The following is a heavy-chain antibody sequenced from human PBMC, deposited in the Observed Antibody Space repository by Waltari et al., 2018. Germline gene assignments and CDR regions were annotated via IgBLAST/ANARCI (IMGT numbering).Heavy chain of an antibody. J-gene: IGHJ4*02. V-gene: IGHV4-39*07. D-gene: IGHD3-10*01. CDR2: IYYSGST. CDR3: ASTHWGFGDPVFDY. Sequence: QLLLQESGPGLVKPSETLSLTCTVSGGSISSSSYYWGWIRQPPGKGLEWIGSIYYSGSTYYNPSLKSRVTISVDTSKNQFSLKLSSVTAADTAVYYCASTHWGFGDPVFDYWGQGTLVTVSS. CDR1: GGSISSSSYY.